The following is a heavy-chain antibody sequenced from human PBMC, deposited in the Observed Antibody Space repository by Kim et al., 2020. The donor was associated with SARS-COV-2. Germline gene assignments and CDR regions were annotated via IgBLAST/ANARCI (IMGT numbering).Heavy chain of an antibody. CDR1: GFIFSNYD. V-gene: IGHV3-13*01. J-gene: IGHJ4*02. CDR3: AREWFDSLMTYRYIDY. Sequence: GGSLRLSCEVSGFIFSNYDMHWVRQATGKGLEWVSAVDTGSGTYYSDSVKGRFTISRENAKNSLYLQMNSLTAEDTAVYFCAREWFDSLMTYRYIDYWVQGTLVTVSS. D-gene: IGHD3-10*01. CDR2: VDTGSGT.